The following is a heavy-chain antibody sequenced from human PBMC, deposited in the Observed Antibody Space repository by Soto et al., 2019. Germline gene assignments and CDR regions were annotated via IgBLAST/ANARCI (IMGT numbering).Heavy chain of an antibody. J-gene: IGHJ6*02. CDR2: IFASGST. D-gene: IGHD3-16*01. CDR1: GGSISDYY. Sequence: QVQLQESGPGLVKPSETLSLTCTVSGGSISDYYWSWIRQPAGKGLEWIGRIFASGSTNYNPSLKSRVTMSVDTSKNQFSLKLSSVTAADTAVYYCARDGGRIIIKSTDVWGQGTTVTVSS. V-gene: IGHV4-4*07. CDR3: ARDGGRIIIKSTDV.